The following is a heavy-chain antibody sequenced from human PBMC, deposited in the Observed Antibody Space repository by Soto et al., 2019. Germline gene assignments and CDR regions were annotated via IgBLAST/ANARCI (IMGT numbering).Heavy chain of an antibody. J-gene: IGHJ4*02. CDR1: GGTFSSYA. CDR2: IIPNFGTA. V-gene: IGHV1-69*05. CDR3: ARHISGAVTTFTY. Sequence: GASVKVSCKASGGTFSSYAISWVRQAPGQGLEWMGGIIPNFGTANYAQKLQGRVTITTDESTSTAYMELSSLRSEDTAVYYCARHISGAVTTFTYWGQGTLVTVSS. D-gene: IGHD4-17*01.